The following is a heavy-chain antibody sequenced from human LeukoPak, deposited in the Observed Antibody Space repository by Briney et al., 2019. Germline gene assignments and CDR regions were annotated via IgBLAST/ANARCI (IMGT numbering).Heavy chain of an antibody. J-gene: IGHJ3*02. CDR1: GGSISSSNW. D-gene: IGHD6-19*01. CDR3: ARDSSGWYENAFDI. Sequence: PSGTLSLTCAVSGGSISSSNWWSWVRQPPGKGLEWIGEIYHSGSTNYNPSLKSRVTISVDKSKNQFSLKLSSVTAADTAVYYCARDSSGWYENAFDIWGQGTMVTVSS. V-gene: IGHV4-4*02. CDR2: IYHSGST.